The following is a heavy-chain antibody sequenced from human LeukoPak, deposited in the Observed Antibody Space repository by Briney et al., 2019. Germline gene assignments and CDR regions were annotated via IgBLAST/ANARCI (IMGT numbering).Heavy chain of an antibody. J-gene: IGHJ4*02. CDR3: ARADSTEGESMVPFDY. D-gene: IGHD3-10*01. V-gene: IGHV3-48*03. Sequence: PGGSLRLSCAASGFTFSSYEMNWVRQAPGKGLEWVSYISSSGSTIYYADSVKGRFTISRDNAKNSLYLQMNSLRAEDTAVYYCARADSTEGESMVPFDYWGQGTLVTVSS. CDR2: ISSSGSTI. CDR1: GFTFSSYE.